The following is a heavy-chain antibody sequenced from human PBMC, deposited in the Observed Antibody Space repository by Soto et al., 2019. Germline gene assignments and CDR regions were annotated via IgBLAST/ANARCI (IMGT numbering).Heavy chain of an antibody. CDR2: IIPIFGTA. V-gene: IGHV1-69*01. J-gene: IGHJ6*02. Sequence: QVQLVQSGAEVKKPGSSVKVSCKAPGGTFSSYAISWVRQAPGQGLEWMGGIIPIFGTAKYAQKFQGRVTITAYESTSTGYMELSSLRSEDTAVYYCARSQVGSSSLDIYYYYYYGMDVWGQGTTVTVSS. D-gene: IGHD3-3*02. CDR1: GGTFSSYA. CDR3: ARSQVGSSSLDIYYYYYYGMDV.